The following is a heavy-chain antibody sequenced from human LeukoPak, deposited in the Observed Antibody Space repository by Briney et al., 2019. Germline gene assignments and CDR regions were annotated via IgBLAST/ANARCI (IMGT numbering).Heavy chain of an antibody. V-gene: IGHV3-7*01. J-gene: IGHJ4*02. D-gene: IGHD3-10*01. CDR3: ASSGSYIY. CDR1: GFTFSSYS. Sequence: TGGSLRLSCAASGFTFSSYSMNWVRQAPGKGLEWVASIKQDGSEKYYVDSVKGRFTISRDNAKNSLYLQMNSLRAEDTAVYYCASSGSYIYWGQGTLVTVSS. CDR2: IKQDGSEK.